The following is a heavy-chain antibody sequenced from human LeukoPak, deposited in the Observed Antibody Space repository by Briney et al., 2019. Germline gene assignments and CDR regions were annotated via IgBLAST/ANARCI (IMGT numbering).Heavy chain of an antibody. CDR3: ARHFDF. CDR2: ISYSGST. CDR1: GDSISSSDSY. J-gene: IGHJ4*02. Sequence: SETLSLTCSVSGDSISSSDSYWGWMRQPPGKGLEWIGTISYSGSTYYNPSLKSRVAISADTSKNQFSLKLNSVTAADTAVYYCARHFDFWGQGTLVTVSS. V-gene: IGHV4-39*01.